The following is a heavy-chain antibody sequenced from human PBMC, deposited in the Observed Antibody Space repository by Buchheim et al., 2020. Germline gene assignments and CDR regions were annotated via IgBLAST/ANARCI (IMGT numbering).Heavy chain of an antibody. CDR1: GDSVSSGTFY. Sequence: VQLQESGPGLVKPSETLSLTCSVFGDSVSSGTFYWRWIRRPPGKGLEWIGYAFYSGSTNYNPSLKNRVSIPLQSSKNQFSLRLNSVTAADTAVYYCARRRRCGGDCYSIDYWGQGT. CDR3: ARRRRCGGDCYSIDY. J-gene: IGHJ4*02. V-gene: IGHV4-61*01. D-gene: IGHD2-21*02. CDR2: AFYSGST.